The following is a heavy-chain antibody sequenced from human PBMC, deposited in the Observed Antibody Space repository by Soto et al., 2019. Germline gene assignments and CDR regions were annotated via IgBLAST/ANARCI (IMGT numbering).Heavy chain of an antibody. D-gene: IGHD3-22*01. CDR3: ATDTYYHDSSGYYVFEY. CDR1: GFTFSSYG. V-gene: IGHV3-30*03. Sequence: QVQLVESGGGVVQPGRSLRLSCAASGFTFSSYGMHWVRQAPGKGLEWVAVISYDGSNKYYADSVKGRFTISRDNSKNTVYLQMNSLRAEDTVVYYCATDTYYHDSSGYYVFEYWGQGTLVTVSS. J-gene: IGHJ4*02. CDR2: ISYDGSNK.